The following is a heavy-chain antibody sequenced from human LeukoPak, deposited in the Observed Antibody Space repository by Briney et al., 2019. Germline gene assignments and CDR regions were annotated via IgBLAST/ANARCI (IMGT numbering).Heavy chain of an antibody. CDR1: GYTFTSYG. V-gene: IGHV1-18*01. Sequence: ASVTVSCKASGYTFTSYGISWVRQAPGQGLEWMGWISAYNGNTNYAQKLQGRVTMTTDTSTSTAYMELRSLRSDDTAVYYCARDLWLVVVPAQDDAFDIWGQGTMVTVSS. J-gene: IGHJ3*02. CDR2: ISAYNGNT. CDR3: ARDLWLVVVPAQDDAFDI. D-gene: IGHD2-2*01.